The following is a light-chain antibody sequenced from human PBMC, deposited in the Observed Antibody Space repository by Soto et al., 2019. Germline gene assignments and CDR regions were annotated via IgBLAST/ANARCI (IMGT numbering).Light chain of an antibody. CDR2: EVS. J-gene: IGLJ3*02. CDR3: SSYTSSSSLG. Sequence: QSALTQPASVSGSPGQSITSSCTGTSSDVGGYNYVSWYQHHPGKAPKLMIYEVSNRPSGVSNRFSGSKSGNTASLTISGLQAEDEADYYCSSYTSSSSLGFGGGTKVTVL. CDR1: SSDVGGYNY. V-gene: IGLV2-14*01.